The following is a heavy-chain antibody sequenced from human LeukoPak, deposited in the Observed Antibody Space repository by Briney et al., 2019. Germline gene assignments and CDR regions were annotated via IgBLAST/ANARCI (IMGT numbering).Heavy chain of an antibody. CDR2: ISAYNGNT. Sequence: ASVTVSCKASGYTFTSYGISWVRQAPGQGLEWMGWISAYNGNTNYAQKLQGRVTMTTDTSTSTAYMELRSLRSDDTAVYYCARDFIPYDSSGYYFAYWGQGTLVTVSS. V-gene: IGHV1-18*01. J-gene: IGHJ4*02. CDR1: GYTFTSYG. CDR3: ARDFIPYDSSGYYFAY. D-gene: IGHD3-22*01.